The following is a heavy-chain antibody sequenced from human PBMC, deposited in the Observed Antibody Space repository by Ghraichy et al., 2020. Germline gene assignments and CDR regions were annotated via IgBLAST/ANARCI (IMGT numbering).Heavy chain of an antibody. CDR3: ARHRAVAGTSFWFDP. D-gene: IGHD6-19*01. Sequence: SETLSLTCTVSDGSISSTSYYWGWIRQPPGRGLEWIGSVYYTGSNYYNPSLKSRVTTSVDTSKNQFSLNLRTVTAADTAVYYCARHRAVAGTSFWFDPWGQGALVTVSS. V-gene: IGHV4-39*01. J-gene: IGHJ5*02. CDR2: VYYTGSN. CDR1: DGSISSTSYY.